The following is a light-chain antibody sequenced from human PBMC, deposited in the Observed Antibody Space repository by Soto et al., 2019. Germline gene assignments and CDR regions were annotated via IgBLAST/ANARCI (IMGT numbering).Light chain of an antibody. CDR3: AAWDDSLNGPYV. J-gene: IGLJ1*01. V-gene: IGLV1-44*01. Sequence: QSVLTQPPSASGTPGQRVTIACSGSSSNIGSNTVNWYQHLPGAAPKLLIYNNNQRPSGVPDRFSGSKSGTSASLAISGLQSEDEADYYCAAWDDSLNGPYVFGTGTKLTVL. CDR2: NNN. CDR1: SSNIGSNT.